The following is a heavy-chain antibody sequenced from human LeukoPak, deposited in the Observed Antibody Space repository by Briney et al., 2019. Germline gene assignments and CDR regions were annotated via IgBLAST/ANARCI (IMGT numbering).Heavy chain of an antibody. J-gene: IGHJ3*02. CDR1: GGSISSYD. CDR2: FYSSGST. CDR3: AKRVGAKGAFDI. V-gene: IGHV4-59*08. D-gene: IGHD1-26*01. Sequence: SETLSLTCSVSGGSISSYDWSWIRQPPGKGLEWIGYFYSSGSTSYNPSLKSRVTISIDTSKNQFSLKLSSVTAADTAVYYCAKRVGAKGAFDIWGQGTMVTVSS.